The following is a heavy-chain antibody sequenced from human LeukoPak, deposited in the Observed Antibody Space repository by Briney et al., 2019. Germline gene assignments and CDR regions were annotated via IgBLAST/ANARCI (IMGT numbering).Heavy chain of an antibody. J-gene: IGHJ4*02. V-gene: IGHV3-23*01. CDR2: ISPAGGTT. D-gene: IGHD6-13*01. CDR3: AKSRSGSSNWALRIFDN. Sequence: GGSLRLSCTVSGFSFGSEAMSWVRQAPGRGLEWVSSISPAGGTTYFADSVKGRFTIYRDNPKNTLYVQMSSLRVEDTAVYYCAKSRSGSSNWALRIFDNWGQGTLVSVSS. CDR1: GFSFGSEA.